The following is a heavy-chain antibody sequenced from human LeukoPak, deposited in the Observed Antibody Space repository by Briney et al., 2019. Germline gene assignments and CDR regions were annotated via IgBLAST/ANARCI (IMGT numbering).Heavy chain of an antibody. CDR1: GYTSTDYY. D-gene: IGHD3-22*01. CDR2: INPNSGGT. CDR3: ARSRYYYDSSAPIWAF. J-gene: IGHJ3*01. Sequence: ASVKVSCKASGYTSTDYYMHWVRQAPGQGLEWMEWINPNSGGTNYAQKFQGRVTMTRDTSISTAYMDLSRLRSDDTAVYYCARSRYYYDSSAPIWAFWGQGTMVTVSS. V-gene: IGHV1-2*02.